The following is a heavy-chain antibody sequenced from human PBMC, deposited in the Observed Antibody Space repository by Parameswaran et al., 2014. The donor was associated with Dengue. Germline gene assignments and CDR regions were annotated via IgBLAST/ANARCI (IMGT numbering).Heavy chain of an antibody. CDR3: ARSHGGNPFRLDYFDY. Sequence: RWIRQPPGKGLEWIGEINHSGSTNYNPSLKSRVTISVDTSKNQFSLKLSSVTAADTAVYYCARSHGGNPFRLDYFDYWGQGTLVTVSS. V-gene: IGHV4-34*01. J-gene: IGHJ4*02. D-gene: IGHD4-23*01. CDR2: INHSGST.